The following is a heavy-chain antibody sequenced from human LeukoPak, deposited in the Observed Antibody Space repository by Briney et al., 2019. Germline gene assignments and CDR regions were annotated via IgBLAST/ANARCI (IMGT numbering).Heavy chain of an antibody. J-gene: IGHJ4*02. CDR3: AKVIYDLGWFGELLFDY. CDR2: LDGDSGRT. V-gene: IGHV3-23*01. D-gene: IGHD3-10*01. CDR1: GFTFRLYA. Sequence: GGSLRLSCAASGFTFRLYAMSWVRQAPGKGLEWVSGLDGDSGRTYYADSVKGRFTVSRDNSKNTLYLQMSSLRDEDTAVYYCAKVIYDLGWFGELLFDYWGQGTLVTVSS.